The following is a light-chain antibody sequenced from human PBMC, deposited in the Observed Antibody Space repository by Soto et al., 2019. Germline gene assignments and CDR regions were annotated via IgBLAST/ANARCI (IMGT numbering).Light chain of an antibody. CDR3: QEYNTLWT. V-gene: IGKV1-5*03. CDR1: QSISSW. J-gene: IGKJ1*01. Sequence: DIQMTQSPSTLSASLGDRVTITCRASQSISSWLAWYQQKPGKATKLLIYKASTLQTGVPSRFSGSGSGLEFTLTISSLQPDDFATYYCQEYNTLWTFGQGTKVE. CDR2: KAS.